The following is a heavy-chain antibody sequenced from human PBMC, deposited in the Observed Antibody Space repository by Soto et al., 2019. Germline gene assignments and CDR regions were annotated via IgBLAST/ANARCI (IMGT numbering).Heavy chain of an antibody. Sequence: GGFLRLSCAASGFTFSSYWMSWVRQAPGKGLEWVANIKQDGSEKYTIEYAASVKGRFTISRDESKNSIYLQMDSLKIEDTAVYYCVRISSAASNSFDIWGQGTMVTVSS. V-gene: IGHV3-7*03. D-gene: IGHD6-13*01. CDR1: GFTFSSYW. CDR3: VRISSAASNSFDI. J-gene: IGHJ3*02. CDR2: IKQDGSEK.